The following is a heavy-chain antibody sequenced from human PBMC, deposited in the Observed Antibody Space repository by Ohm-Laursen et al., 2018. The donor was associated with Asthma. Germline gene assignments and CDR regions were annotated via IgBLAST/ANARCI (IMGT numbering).Heavy chain of an antibody. CDR1: GFTFSSYS. CDR3: AKVVLMDV. J-gene: IGHJ6*02. Sequence: SPRLSCAASGFTFSSYSMNWVRQAPGKGLEWVSSISSSSSYIYYADSVKGRFTISRDNSKNTLYLQMNSLRAEDTAVYYCAKVVLMDVWGQGTTVTVSS. CDR2: ISSSSSYI. V-gene: IGHV3-21*04. D-gene: IGHD3-16*02.